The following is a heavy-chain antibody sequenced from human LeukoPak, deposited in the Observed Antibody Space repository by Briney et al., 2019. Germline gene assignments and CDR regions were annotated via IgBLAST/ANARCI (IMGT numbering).Heavy chain of an antibody. CDR3: ARDLFEDKGCSSTSCYFLGAFDI. J-gene: IGHJ3*02. CDR1: GGTFSSYA. CDR2: IIPIFGTA. D-gene: IGHD2-2*01. V-gene: IGHV1-69*05. Sequence: SVKVSCKASGGTFSSYAISWVRQAPGQGLEWMGGIIPIFGTANYAQKFQGRVTMTTDTSTSTAYMELRSLRSDDTAVYYCARDLFEDKGCSSTSCYFLGAFDIWGQGTMVTVSS.